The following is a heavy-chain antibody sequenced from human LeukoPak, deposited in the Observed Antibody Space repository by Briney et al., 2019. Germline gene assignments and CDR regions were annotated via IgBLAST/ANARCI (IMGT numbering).Heavy chain of an antibody. CDR1: GFTFDDYA. V-gene: IGHV3-9*01. J-gene: IGHJ4*02. Sequence: GGSLRLSCAASGFTFDDYAMHWVRHAPGKGLEWVSGISWNSGSIGYADSVKGRFTISRDNAKNSLYLQMNSLRAEDTAVYYCAKDHPFDYWGQGTLVTVSS. CDR3: AKDHPFDY. CDR2: ISWNSGSI.